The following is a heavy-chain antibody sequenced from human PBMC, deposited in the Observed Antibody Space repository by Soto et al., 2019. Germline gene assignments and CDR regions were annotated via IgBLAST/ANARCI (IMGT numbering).Heavy chain of an antibody. CDR3: AHSLDAGRRVYFDY. J-gene: IGHJ4*02. CDR2: TYWDDDK. Sequence: QITLKESGPTLVKPTQTLTLTCTFSGFSLSTTGVGVGWIRQPPGKALEWLAFTYWDDDKRYSPSLKIRLTITKDTSKTQVVLTMTKMDPVDTATYYCAHSLDAGRRVYFDYWGQGTLVTVSS. CDR1: GFSLSTTGVG. V-gene: IGHV2-5*02. D-gene: IGHD2-2*01.